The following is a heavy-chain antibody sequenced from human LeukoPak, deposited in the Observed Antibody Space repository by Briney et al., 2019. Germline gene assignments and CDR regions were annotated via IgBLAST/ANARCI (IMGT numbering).Heavy chain of an antibody. V-gene: IGHV3-53*01. J-gene: IGHJ3*01. CDR3: ARTGAAANAFDV. CDR2: IYSGGST. D-gene: IGHD2-2*01. Sequence: GGSLRLSCAASVFTVSSNYMSWVRQAPGKGLEWVSIIYSGGSTYYADSVKGRFTISRDNSKNTLYLQMNSLRAEDTAVYYCARTGAAANAFDVWGQGTMVTVSS. CDR1: VFTVSSNY.